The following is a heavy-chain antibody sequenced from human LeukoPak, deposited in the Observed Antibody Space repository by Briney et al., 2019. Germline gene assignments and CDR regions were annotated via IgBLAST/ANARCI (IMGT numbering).Heavy chain of an antibody. D-gene: IGHD1-7*01. Sequence: GGSLRLSCAASGFTFSSYSMNWVRRAPGKGLEWLSYIRSSGSTIYYADSVKGRFTISRDNAKNSLYLQMNSLRAEDTALYNCVRMNYVSSGWGAPFDHWGQGTLVTVSS. V-gene: IGHV3-48*04. J-gene: IGHJ4*02. CDR2: IRSSGSTI. CDR3: VRMNYVSSGWGAPFDH. CDR1: GFTFSSYS.